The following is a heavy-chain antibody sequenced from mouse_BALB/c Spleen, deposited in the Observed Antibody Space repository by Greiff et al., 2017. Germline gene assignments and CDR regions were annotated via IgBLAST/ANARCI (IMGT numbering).Heavy chain of an antibody. CDR3: ARGRWLHYYAMDY. CDR2: ISCYNGAT. CDR1: GYSFTGYY. V-gene: IGHV1S34*01. Sequence: LVKTGASVKLSCKASGYSFTGYYINWVKQSHGKGLEWIGYISCYNGATSYSQKFKGKATFTVDTSSSTAYMQFNSLTSEDSAVYCSARGRWLHYYAMDYWGQGTSVTVSS. J-gene: IGHJ4*01. D-gene: IGHD2-3*01.